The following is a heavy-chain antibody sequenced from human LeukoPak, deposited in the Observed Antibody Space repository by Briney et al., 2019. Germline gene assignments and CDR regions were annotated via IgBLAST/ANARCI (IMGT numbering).Heavy chain of an antibody. Sequence: PSETLSLTCIVSGASISSYYWSWIRHPAGKELEWIGRLQPSGATNYNPSLESRVTMTVDTSKNQFSLSLTSATAADTAVYYCARDSTGTAFDPWGQGTLVTVSS. CDR1: GASISSYY. CDR3: ARDSTGTAFDP. J-gene: IGHJ5*02. D-gene: IGHD1-14*01. CDR2: LQPSGAT. V-gene: IGHV4-4*07.